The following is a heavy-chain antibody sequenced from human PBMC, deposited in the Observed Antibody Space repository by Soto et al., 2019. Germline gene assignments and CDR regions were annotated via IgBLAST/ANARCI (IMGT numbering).Heavy chain of an antibody. Sequence: GGSLRLSCAASGFIFSKYGMHWVRQAPGKGLEWVAVISYDGSNKYYAESVKGRFIISRDKSENTLYLQMNSLRAEDTALYYCAKDLGSGKPYYYYAMDVWGQGTTVTVPS. CDR1: GFIFSKYG. V-gene: IGHV3-30*18. CDR2: ISYDGSNK. D-gene: IGHD3-10*01. J-gene: IGHJ6*02. CDR3: AKDLGSGKPYYYYAMDV.